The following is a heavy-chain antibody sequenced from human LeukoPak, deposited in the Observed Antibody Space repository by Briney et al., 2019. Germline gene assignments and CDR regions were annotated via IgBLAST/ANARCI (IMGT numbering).Heavy chain of an antibody. Sequence: PGGSLRLSCAASGFTFSSYAMSWVRQAPGKGLEWFSAISGSGGSTYYADSVKGRFTISRDNSKNTLYLQMNSLRAEDTAVYYCAKDQAPYYYDSSGYYCYFDYWGQGTLVTVSS. V-gene: IGHV3-23*01. CDR3: AKDQAPYYYDSSGYYCYFDY. CDR2: ISGSGGST. J-gene: IGHJ4*02. CDR1: GFTFSSYA. D-gene: IGHD3-22*01.